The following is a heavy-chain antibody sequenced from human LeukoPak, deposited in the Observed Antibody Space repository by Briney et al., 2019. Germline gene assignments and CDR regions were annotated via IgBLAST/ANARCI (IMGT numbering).Heavy chain of an antibody. Sequence: GGSLRLSCAASGFTFSSYAMSWVRQAPGKGLEWVSAISGSGGSTYYADSVKGRFTNSRDNSKNTLYLQMNSLRAEDTAVYYCARDPTFRQVLWFGELWANPLFDYWGQGTLVTVSS. J-gene: IGHJ4*02. CDR1: GFTFSSYA. V-gene: IGHV3-23*01. CDR2: ISGSGGST. CDR3: ARDPTFRQVLWFGELWANPLFDY. D-gene: IGHD3-10*01.